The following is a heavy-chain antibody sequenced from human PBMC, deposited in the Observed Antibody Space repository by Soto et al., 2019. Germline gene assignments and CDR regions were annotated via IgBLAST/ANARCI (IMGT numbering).Heavy chain of an antibody. J-gene: IGHJ6*02. CDR1: GGSISSYY. CDR2: IYYSGST. CDR3: ARSGYYYYGMDV. V-gene: IGHV4-59*08. Sequence: QVQLQESGPGLVKPSETLSLTCTVSGGSISSYYWSWIRQPPGKGLEWIGYIYYSGSTNYNPSLRSRVTISVDTPKNQFSLKLSSVTAAATAVYYCARSGYYYYGMDVWGQGTTVTVSS.